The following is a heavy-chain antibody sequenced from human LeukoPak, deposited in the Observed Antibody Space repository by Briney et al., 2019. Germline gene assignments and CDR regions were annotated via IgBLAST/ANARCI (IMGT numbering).Heavy chain of an antibody. CDR1: GFTFSSYS. J-gene: IGHJ4*02. D-gene: IGHD3-22*01. Sequence: GGSLRLSCAASGFTFSSYSMNWVRQAPGKGLEWVSSISSSSSYIYYADSVKGRFTISRDNAKNSLYLQMNNLRAEDTAVYYCGTPLDYYDSSGYHQGGDWGQGTLVTVSS. CDR3: GTPLDYYDSSGYHQGGD. CDR2: ISSSSSYI. V-gene: IGHV3-21*04.